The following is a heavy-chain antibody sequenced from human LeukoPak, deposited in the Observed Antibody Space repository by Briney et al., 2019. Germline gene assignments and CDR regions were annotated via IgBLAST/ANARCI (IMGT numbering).Heavy chain of an antibody. V-gene: IGHV1-46*01. CDR3: ARDLITMVRGVIRYYGMDV. CDR2: INPSGGST. CDR1: GYTFTSYY. J-gene: IGHJ6*04. Sequence: ASVKVSCKAPGYTFTSYYMHWVRQAPGQGLEWMGIINPSGGSTSYAQKFQGRVTMTRDTSTSTVYMELSSLRSEDTAVYYCARDLITMVRGVIRYYGMDVWGKGTTATVSS. D-gene: IGHD3-10*01.